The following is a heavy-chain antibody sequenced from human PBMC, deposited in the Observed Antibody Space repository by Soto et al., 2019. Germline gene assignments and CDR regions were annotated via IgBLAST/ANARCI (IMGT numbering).Heavy chain of an antibody. D-gene: IGHD3-3*01. J-gene: IGHJ4*02. CDR3: ARQRKYDFWSGYYDY. CDR2: IYPGDSDT. CDR1: GYSFTSYW. Sequence: GESLKISCKGSGYSFTSYWIGWVRQMPGKGLEWMGIIYPGDSDTRYSPSFQGQVTISADKSISTAYLQWSSLKASDTAMYYCARQRKYDFWSGYYDYWGKGTLVTVSS. V-gene: IGHV5-51*01.